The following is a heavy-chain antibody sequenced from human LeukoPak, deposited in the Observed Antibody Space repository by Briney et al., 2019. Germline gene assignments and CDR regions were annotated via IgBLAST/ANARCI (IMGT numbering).Heavy chain of an antibody. J-gene: IGHJ3*02. D-gene: IGHD2-8*02. CDR2: INPKSGGA. Sequence: ASVKVSCKASGYSFTAYFINWGPQAPGQGLWWMGWINPKSGGAGDADSLQGRFTISRDTSLSSVSMQLISLRSDDTAVYYCARVQRTNPWCCFDIWGPGTMVTVSS. V-gene: IGHV1-2*02. CDR1: GYSFTAYF. CDR3: ARVQRTNPWCCFDI.